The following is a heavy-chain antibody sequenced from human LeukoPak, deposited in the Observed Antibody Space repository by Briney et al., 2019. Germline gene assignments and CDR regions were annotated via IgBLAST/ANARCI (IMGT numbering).Heavy chain of an antibody. V-gene: IGHV3-23*01. Sequence: GGSLRLSCAASGFTFSSYPMSWVRQAPGKGLEWVSAISGSGDSTYYADSVKGRFTISRDNAKNSLYLQMNSLRAEDTAVYYCATQHIVVVPAAIVELDYWGQGTLVTVSS. J-gene: IGHJ4*02. CDR3: ATQHIVVVPAAIVELDY. D-gene: IGHD2-2*01. CDR2: ISGSGDST. CDR1: GFTFSSYP.